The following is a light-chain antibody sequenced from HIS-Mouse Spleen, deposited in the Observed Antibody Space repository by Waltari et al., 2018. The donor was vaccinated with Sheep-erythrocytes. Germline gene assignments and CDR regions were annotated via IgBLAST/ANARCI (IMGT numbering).Light chain of an antibody. CDR3: CSYAGSSTWV. Sequence: QSALTQPASVSGSPGQSITISCTGTSSDVGGYNYVSWYQQHPGKAPKLMIYEVSNRPSGGSNRFSGSKSGNTASLTISGLQAEDEADYYCCSYAGSSTWVFGGGTKLTVL. CDR1: SSDVGGYNY. V-gene: IGLV2-14*01. J-gene: IGLJ3*02. CDR2: EVS.